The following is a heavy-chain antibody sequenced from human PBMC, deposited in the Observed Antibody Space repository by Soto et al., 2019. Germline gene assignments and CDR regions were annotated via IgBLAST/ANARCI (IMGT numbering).Heavy chain of an antibody. CDR1: GDSVSSNSAA. D-gene: IGHD5-12*01. Sequence: SQTLSLTCAISGDSVSSNSAAWNWIRQSPSRGLEWLGRTYYRSKWYNDYAVSVKGRITINPDTSKNQFSLQLNSVTPDDTAVYYCTTGIEVATIAAYWGPGTLVTVS. J-gene: IGHJ4*02. V-gene: IGHV6-1*01. CDR2: TYYRSKWYN. CDR3: TTGIEVATIAAY.